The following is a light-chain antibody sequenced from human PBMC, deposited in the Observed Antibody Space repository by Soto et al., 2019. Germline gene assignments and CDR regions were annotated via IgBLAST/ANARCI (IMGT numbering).Light chain of an antibody. J-gene: IGKJ3*01. CDR2: AAS. CDR1: QGIRNF. Sequence: DIQMTQSPTSLSASVGDRVTITCRASQGIRNFVAWYQQKPGKAPKLLIYAASTLQSGVPSRFSDSGSGTDFTLTINSLQPEDVATYYCQQYSSVPVFGPGTKVEIK. V-gene: IGKV1-27*01. CDR3: QQYSSVPV.